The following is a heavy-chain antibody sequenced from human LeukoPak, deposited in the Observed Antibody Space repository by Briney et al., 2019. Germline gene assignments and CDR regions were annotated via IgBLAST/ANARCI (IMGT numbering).Heavy chain of an antibody. J-gene: IGHJ4*02. CDR3: ANIYCSSTSCTDY. D-gene: IGHD2-2*01. V-gene: IGHV3-7*01. CDR1: GFIFNDFW. Sequence: GGSLRLSCTASGFIFNDFWMSWVRQAPGEGLEWVANIRQDGGAKNYVDSVKGRFTISRDNAKKSLYLQMNSLRAEDTAVYYCANIYCSSTSCTDYWGQGTLVTVSS. CDR2: IRQDGGAK.